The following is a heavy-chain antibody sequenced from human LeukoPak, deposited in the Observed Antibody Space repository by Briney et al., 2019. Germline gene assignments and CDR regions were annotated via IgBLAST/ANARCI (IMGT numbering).Heavy chain of an antibody. D-gene: IGHD3-10*01. Sequence: PSETLSLTCTVSGGSISSSSYYWGWIRQPPGKGLEWIGSIYYSGSTYYNPSLKSRVTISVDTSKNQFSLKLSSVTAADTAVYYCARHPMVRGEPLYYYYYMDVWGKGTTVTISS. J-gene: IGHJ6*03. CDR3: ARHPMVRGEPLYYYYYMDV. V-gene: IGHV4-39*01. CDR1: GGSISSSSYY. CDR2: IYYSGST.